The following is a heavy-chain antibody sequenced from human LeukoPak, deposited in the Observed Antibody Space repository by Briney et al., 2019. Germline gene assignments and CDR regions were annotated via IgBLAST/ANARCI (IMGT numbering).Heavy chain of an antibody. CDR2: ILGSGSST. V-gene: IGHV3-23*01. CDR1: GLTFSIYA. D-gene: IGHD2-2*01. J-gene: IGHJ3*02. CDR3: ASGGGVVIPAAYAFDI. Sequence: GGSLRLSCAASGLTFSIYAVSWVRHAPGGGLEWVSTILGSGSSTCYPDSLKGRFTISRDNSENTLYLQMNSLRVEDTAVYYCASGGGVVIPAAYAFDIWGQGTMVTVSS.